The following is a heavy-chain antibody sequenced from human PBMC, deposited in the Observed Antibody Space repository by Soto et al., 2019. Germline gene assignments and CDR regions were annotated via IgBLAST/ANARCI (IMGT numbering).Heavy chain of an antibody. D-gene: IGHD1-26*01. CDR3: VRDAVVGATKGGNYWFDS. V-gene: IGHV3-33*01. J-gene: IGHJ5*01. CDR1: GFTFSSYG. CDR2: IWYDGGNK. Sequence: QVQLVESGGGVVQPGRSLRLSCAASGFTFSSYGMNWVRQAPGKGLEWVAVIWYDGGNKFYADSVKGRFTISRDQSNNTVHLQMNSLRGEDRAVYYCVRDAVVGATKGGNYWFDSWGQGTLVTVSS.